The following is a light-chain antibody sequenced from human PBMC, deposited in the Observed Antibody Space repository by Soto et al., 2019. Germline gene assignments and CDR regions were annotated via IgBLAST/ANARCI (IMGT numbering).Light chain of an antibody. CDR3: GAWDSSLTGVV. J-gene: IGLJ2*01. CDR1: SSNVGNNY. CDR2: DNN. Sequence: QSVLTQPPSVSAAPGQKVTISCSGSSSNVGNNYVSWYQQLPGTAPKLLIYDNNKRPSGIPDRFSGSKSATSATLDITALQTGDEADYYCGAWDSSLTGVVFGGGTKLTVL. V-gene: IGLV1-51*01.